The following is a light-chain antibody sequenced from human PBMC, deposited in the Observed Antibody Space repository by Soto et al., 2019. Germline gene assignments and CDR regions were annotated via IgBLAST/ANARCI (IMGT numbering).Light chain of an antibody. CDR3: QQYNNWPPFT. V-gene: IGKV3-15*01. Sequence: EIVMTQSPGTLSVSPGERATLSCRASQSVRSSLAWYQQKPGQAPRLLIYGASTRATGIPARFSGSGSGTDFTLTISSLQSEDFAVYYCQQYNNWPPFTFGPGTKVDFK. J-gene: IGKJ3*01. CDR2: GAS. CDR1: QSVRSS.